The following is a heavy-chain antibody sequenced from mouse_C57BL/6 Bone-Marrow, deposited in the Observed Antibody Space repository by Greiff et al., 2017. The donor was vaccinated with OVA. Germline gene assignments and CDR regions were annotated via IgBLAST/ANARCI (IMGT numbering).Heavy chain of an antibody. D-gene: IGHD2-4*01. Sequence: EVKLQESGGGLVKPGGSLKLSCAASGFTFSSSAMSWVRQTPEKRLEWVATISDGGSYTYYPDNVKGRFTISRDNAKNNLYLPMSHLKSEDTAMYYCAREGDYLYAMDYWGQGTSVTVSS. CDR2: ISDGGSYT. CDR1: GFTFSSSA. CDR3: AREGDYLYAMDY. J-gene: IGHJ4*01. V-gene: IGHV5-4*01.